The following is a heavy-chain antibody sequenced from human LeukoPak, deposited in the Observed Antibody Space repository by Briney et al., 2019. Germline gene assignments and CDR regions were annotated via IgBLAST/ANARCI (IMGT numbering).Heavy chain of an antibody. D-gene: IGHD6-13*01. V-gene: IGHV3-66*01. J-gene: IGHJ4*02. CDR2: IYSGGST. CDR1: GLTVSSNY. CDR3: AREDASSWDY. Sequence: TGGSLRLSCAASGLTVSSNYMSWVRQAPGKGLEWVSVIYSGGSTYYADSVKGRFTISRDNAKNSLYLQMNSLRAEDTAVYYCAREDASSWDYWGQGILVTVSS.